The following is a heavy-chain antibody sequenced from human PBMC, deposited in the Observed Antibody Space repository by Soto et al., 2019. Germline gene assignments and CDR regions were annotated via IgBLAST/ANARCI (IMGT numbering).Heavy chain of an antibody. Sequence: PGVSLRLSCTASGITFSNYAMSWVRQAPRKGLEWVSSISTSGGRPYYADSVKGRFTISRDNSKNTLYLQMNSLRVEDTAVYYCAKXPDRYDYVWGTYRYIDHWGQGTLVTVSS. D-gene: IGHD3-16*02. J-gene: IGHJ4*02. CDR2: ISTSGGRP. V-gene: IGHV3-23*01. CDR1: GITFSNYA. CDR3: AKXPDRYDYVWGTYRYIDH.